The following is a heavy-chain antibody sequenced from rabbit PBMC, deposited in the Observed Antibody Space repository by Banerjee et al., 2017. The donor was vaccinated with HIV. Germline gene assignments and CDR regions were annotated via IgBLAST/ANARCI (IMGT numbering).Heavy chain of an antibody. CDR1: GFSFSSGYW. Sequence: QEQLVEYGGDLVQPEGSLTLTCKASGFSFSSGYWMCWVRQAPGKGLEWIACAGSSGDTYYANWAKGRFTISKTSSTTVTLQMTSLTVADTATYFCTRYYDYGGGGVGVGNLWGPGTLVTVS. V-gene: IGHV1S45*01. CDR3: TRYYDYGGGGVGVGNL. D-gene: IGHD2-1*01. CDR2: AGSSGDT. J-gene: IGHJ4*01.